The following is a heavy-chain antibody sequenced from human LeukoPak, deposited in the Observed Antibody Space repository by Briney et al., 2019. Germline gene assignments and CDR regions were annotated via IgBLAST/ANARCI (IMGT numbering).Heavy chain of an antibody. CDR2: ISYEGSKK. CDR3: ARDISPSYFGSFDY. J-gene: IGHJ4*02. V-gene: IGHV3-30*03. CDR1: GFTFSSYV. Sequence: GGSLRLSCAASGFTFSSYVMGWVRQAPGKGLEWVALISYEGSKKYYADFVKGRFTISRDNSKNTLYLQMNSLRAEDTAVYYCARDISPSYFGSFDYWGQGTLVTVSS. D-gene: IGHD3-10*01.